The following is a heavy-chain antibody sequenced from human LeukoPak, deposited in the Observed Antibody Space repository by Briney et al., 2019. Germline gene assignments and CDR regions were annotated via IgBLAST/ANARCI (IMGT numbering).Heavy chain of an antibody. D-gene: IGHD5-12*01. CDR1: GFIFTNAW. V-gene: IGHV3-15*01. CDR3: TTDTKDVVTTIGALDF. Sequence: GGSLRLSCAASGFIFTNAWMTWVRQAPGKGLEWVGRIKSKADGGTTDYAAPVKGRFTISRDDSKNTLYVQMSSLKTEDTALYYWTTDTKDVVTTIGALDFWGQGILVTVSS. CDR2: IKSKADGGTT. J-gene: IGHJ4*02.